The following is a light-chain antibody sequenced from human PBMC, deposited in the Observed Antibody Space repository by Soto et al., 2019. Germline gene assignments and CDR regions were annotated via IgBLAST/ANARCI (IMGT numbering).Light chain of an antibody. Sequence: IQLTQSPSFLSASVGDRVTITCRASQGISSNLAWYQQKPGKAPKLLIYAASTLQSGVPSRFSGSRSGTEFSLTISSLQPEDCASYYCQQLNTFPYTFGQGTKLEIK. CDR2: AAS. CDR3: QQLNTFPYT. J-gene: IGKJ2*01. CDR1: QGISSN. V-gene: IGKV1-9*01.